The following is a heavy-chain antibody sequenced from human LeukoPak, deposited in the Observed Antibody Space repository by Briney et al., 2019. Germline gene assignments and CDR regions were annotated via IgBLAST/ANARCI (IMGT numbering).Heavy chain of an antibody. J-gene: IGHJ6*02. CDR1: GGSISSYY. V-gene: IGHV4-59*08. CDR3: ARHHNPGAAAALPSYYYYGMDV. CDR2: IYYSGST. Sequence: PSETLSLTCTVSGGSISSYYWSWIRQPPGKGLEWIGYIYYSGSTNYNPSLKSRVTISVDTSKNQFSLKLSSVTAADTAVYYCARHHNPGAAAALPSYYYYGMDVWGQGTTVTVSS. D-gene: IGHD6-13*01.